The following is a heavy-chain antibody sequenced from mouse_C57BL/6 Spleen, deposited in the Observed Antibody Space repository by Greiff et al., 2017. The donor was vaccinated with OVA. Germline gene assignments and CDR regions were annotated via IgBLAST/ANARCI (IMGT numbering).Heavy chain of an antibody. Sequence: VQLQQPGAELVRPGSSVKLSCKASGYTFTSYWMHWVKQRPIQGLEWIGNIDPSDSETHYNQKFKDKATLTVDKSSSTAYMQLSSLTSEDSAVYYCARGDYYGSSLSYWGQGTLVTVS. CDR1: GYTFTSYW. D-gene: IGHD1-1*01. CDR3: ARGDYYGSSLSY. V-gene: IGHV1-52*01. J-gene: IGHJ3*01. CDR2: IDPSDSET.